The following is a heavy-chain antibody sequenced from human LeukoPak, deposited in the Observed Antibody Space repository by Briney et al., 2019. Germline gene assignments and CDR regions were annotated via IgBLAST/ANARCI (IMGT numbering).Heavy chain of an antibody. V-gene: IGHV1-2*02. CDR1: VSIFIDYY. D-gene: IGHD2-21*01. J-gene: IGHJ4*02. Sequence: ASVKVSSMHSVSIFIDYYMHWVRQVPGRGGGGMGWISRRSGATKIAQKFQGRVTLTRDTSISTAYVELTNLASDDTAVYYCVSWAGGNSDVASFDYWGQGTLVLVSS. CDR3: VSWAGGNSDVASFDY. CDR2: ISRRSGAT.